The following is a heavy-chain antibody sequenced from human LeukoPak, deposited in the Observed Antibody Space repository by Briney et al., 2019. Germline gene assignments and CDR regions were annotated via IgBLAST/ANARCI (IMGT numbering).Heavy chain of an antibody. D-gene: IGHD3-3*01. CDR1: GFTVSSTY. V-gene: IGHV3-53*01. Sequence: GGSLRPSCAASGFTVSSTYMSWVRLAPGKGLEWVSVIYTGGSTYYADSLKGRFTISRDNSKNTLFLQMNSLRAEDTAVYYCARVNYDFWANYYYGFDVWGQGTTVTVSS. J-gene: IGHJ6*02. CDR3: ARVNYDFWANYYYGFDV. CDR2: IYTGGST.